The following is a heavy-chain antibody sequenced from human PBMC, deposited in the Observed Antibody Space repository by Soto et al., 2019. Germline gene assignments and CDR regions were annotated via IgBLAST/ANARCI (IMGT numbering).Heavy chain of an antibody. Sequence: SETLSLTCTVSGGSLSSSSYYWGWIRQPPGKGLEWIGSIYFSGSTYYNPALKSRVTISVDTSKNQFSLKLSSVTASDTAVYYCARRIAAAGKGFDYWGQGTLVTVSS. CDR2: IYFSGST. CDR3: ARRIAAAGKGFDY. CDR1: GGSLSSSSYY. J-gene: IGHJ4*02. D-gene: IGHD6-13*01. V-gene: IGHV4-39*01.